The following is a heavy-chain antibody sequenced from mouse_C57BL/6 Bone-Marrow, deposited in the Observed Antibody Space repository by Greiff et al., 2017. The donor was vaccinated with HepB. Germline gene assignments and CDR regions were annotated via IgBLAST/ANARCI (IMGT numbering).Heavy chain of an antibody. V-gene: IGHV1-54*01. D-gene: IGHD1-1*01. Sequence: QVQLQQSGAELVRPGTSVKVSCKASGYAFTNYLIEWVKQRPGQGLEWIGVINPGSGGTNYNEKFKGKATLTADKSSSTAYMQLSSLTSEDSAVYFCARSSSYVDYAMDYWGQGTSVTVSS. CDR1: GYAFTNYL. CDR2: INPGSGGT. CDR3: ARSSSYVDYAMDY. J-gene: IGHJ4*01.